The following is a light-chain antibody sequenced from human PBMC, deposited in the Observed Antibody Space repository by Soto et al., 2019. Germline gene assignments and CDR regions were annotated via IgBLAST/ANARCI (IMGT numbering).Light chain of an antibody. Sequence: DIQLTQSPSFLSASVGDRVTITCRASQGIAGYLAWYQQKPGKAPKLLIYAASTLQSGVPSRFSGSGSGTEFTLTISSLQPEEFATYHCQQLNGYPHTFGPGTKVDIK. J-gene: IGKJ3*01. CDR3: QQLNGYPHT. CDR1: QGIAGY. V-gene: IGKV1-9*01. CDR2: AAS.